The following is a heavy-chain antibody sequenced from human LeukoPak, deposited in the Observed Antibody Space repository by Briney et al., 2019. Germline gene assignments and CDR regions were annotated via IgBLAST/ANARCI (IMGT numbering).Heavy chain of an antibody. CDR2: IYYSGST. D-gene: IGHD4-11*01. CDR1: GGSISSYY. J-gene: IGHJ6*04. CDR3: ARDSYRGPFMDV. V-gene: IGHV4-59*01. Sequence: SETLSLTCTVSGGSISSYYWSWIRQPPGKGLEWIGYIYYSGSTNYNPSLKSRVTISVDTSKNQFSLKLSSVTAADTAVYYCARDSYRGPFMDVWGKGTTVTVSS.